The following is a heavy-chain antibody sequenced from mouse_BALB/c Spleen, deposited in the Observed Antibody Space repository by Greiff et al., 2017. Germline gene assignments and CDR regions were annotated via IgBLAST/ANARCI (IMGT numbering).Heavy chain of an antibody. CDR1: GYTFTSYW. Sequence: EVQLQQSGTVLARPGASVKMSCKASGYTFTSYWMHWVKQRPGQGLEWIGAIYPGNSDTSYNQKFKGKAKLTAVTSTSTAYMELSSLTNEDSAVYYCTRTPTTANWYFDVWGAGTTVTVSS. V-gene: IGHV1-5*01. CDR3: TRTPTTANWYFDV. J-gene: IGHJ1*01. CDR2: IYPGNSDT. D-gene: IGHD1-2*01.